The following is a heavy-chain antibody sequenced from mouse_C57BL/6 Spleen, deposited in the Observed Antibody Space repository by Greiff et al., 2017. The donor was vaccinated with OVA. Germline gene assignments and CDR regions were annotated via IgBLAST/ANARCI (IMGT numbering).Heavy chain of an antibody. J-gene: IGHJ3*01. Sequence: EVQLVESGGDLVKPGGSLKLSCAASGFTFSSYGMSWVRQTPDKRLEWVATISSGGSYTYSPDSVKGRFTISRDNAKNTLYLQMSSLKSEDTAMYYCARKGDLLSILAYWGQGTLVTVSA. CDR2: ISSGGSYT. D-gene: IGHD3-3*01. CDR1: GFTFSSYG. V-gene: IGHV5-6*01. CDR3: ARKGDLLSILAY.